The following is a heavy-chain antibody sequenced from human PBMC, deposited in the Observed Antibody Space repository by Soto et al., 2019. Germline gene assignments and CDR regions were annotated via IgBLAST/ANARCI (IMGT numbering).Heavy chain of an antibody. CDR2: LIAVFGSP. CDR3: TGVGGYTFEPGKTRYYAMDV. D-gene: IGHD5-18*01. V-gene: IGHV1-69*01. Sequence: QVQLVQSGAEVKKPGSSVTVSCKTSGGTFSKDSINWVRQAPGQGLEWMGLLIAVFGSPIYAQKFQGRMRITADESTSTAFMDLSILRSEDTAVYYCTGVGGYTFEPGKTRYYAMDVWGQGTTVSVSS. CDR1: GGTFSKDS. J-gene: IGHJ6*02.